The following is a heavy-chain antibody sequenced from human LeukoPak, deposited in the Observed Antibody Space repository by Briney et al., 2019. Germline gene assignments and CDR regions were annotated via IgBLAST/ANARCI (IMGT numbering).Heavy chain of an antibody. CDR1: GVPVSSDNYY. V-gene: IGHV4-39*01. CDR3: AGHRCSTPSCSFDY. J-gene: IGHJ4*02. Sequence: SETLSLTCTVSGVPVSSDNYYWGWVRQPPGKGLERIGTIYYSGSTYYSGSTFYNPSLKSRVTISVDTSKNQFSLNLSSVTATDTAVYYCAGHRCSTPSCSFDYWGQGTLVTVSS. D-gene: IGHD2-2*01. CDR2: IYYSGSTYYSGST.